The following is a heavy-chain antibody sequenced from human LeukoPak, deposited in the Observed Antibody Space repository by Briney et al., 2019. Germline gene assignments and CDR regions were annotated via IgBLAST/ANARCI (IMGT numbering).Heavy chain of an antibody. V-gene: IGHV4-61*01. D-gene: IGHD2-15*01. CDR1: VGSFSSGSYY. CDR3: ARDSVVAATTFDY. Sequence: SETLSLTCTVSVGSFSSGSYYWSWIRQPPGKGLEWIGYIYYSGSTNYNPSLKSRVTISVDTSKNQFSLKLSSVTAADTAVYYCARDSVVAATTFDYWGQGTLVTVSS. J-gene: IGHJ4*02. CDR2: IYYSGST.